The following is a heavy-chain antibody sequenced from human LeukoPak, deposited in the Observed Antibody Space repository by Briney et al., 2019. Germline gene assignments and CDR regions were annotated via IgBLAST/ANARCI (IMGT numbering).Heavy chain of an antibody. V-gene: IGHV4-39*07. CDR1: GGSISSSSYY. Sequence: SETLSLTCTVSGGSISSSSYYWGWIRQPPGKGLEWIGSIYYSGSTYYNPSLKSRVTISVDTSKNQFSLKLSSVTAADTAVYYCARASKVGYSYGWYYYYYYMDVWGKGTTVTVSS. CDR3: ARASKVGYSYGWYYYYYYMDV. J-gene: IGHJ6*03. CDR2: IYYSGST. D-gene: IGHD5-18*01.